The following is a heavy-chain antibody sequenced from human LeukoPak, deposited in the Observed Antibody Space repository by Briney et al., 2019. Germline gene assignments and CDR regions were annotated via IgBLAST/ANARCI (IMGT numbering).Heavy chain of an antibody. D-gene: IGHD7-27*01. Sequence: GGSLRLSCAASGFTVSSNYMSWVRQAPGKGLEWVSIIYSGGSTYYADSVKGRFTISRDNSKNTLYLQMNSPRAEDTAVYYCARANWGHPMYYFDYWGQGTLVTVSS. J-gene: IGHJ4*02. V-gene: IGHV3-66*01. CDR2: IYSGGST. CDR3: ARANWGHPMYYFDY. CDR1: GFTVSSNY.